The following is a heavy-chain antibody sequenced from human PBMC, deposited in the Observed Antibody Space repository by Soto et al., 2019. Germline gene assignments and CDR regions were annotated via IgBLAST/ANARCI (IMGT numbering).Heavy chain of an antibody. CDR1: GFTFSSYG. D-gene: IGHD6-19*01. CDR3: SKTTPARIAVAPRGLFDY. Sequence: GGSLIVSCAAAGFTFSSYGMNWVSKTQGKGLEWVSAISGSGGSIYYADSVKGRFTISRDNSKNALFLQMNSLRAEDTAVYYCSKTTPARIAVAPRGLFDYWGQGTLVTVSS. CDR2: ISGSGGSI. V-gene: IGHV3-23*01. J-gene: IGHJ4*02.